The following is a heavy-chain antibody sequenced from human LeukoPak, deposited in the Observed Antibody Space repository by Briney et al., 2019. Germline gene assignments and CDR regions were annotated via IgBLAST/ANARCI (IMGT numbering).Heavy chain of an antibody. Sequence: PGGSLRLSCAASGFTFSSYAMSWVRQAPGKGLEWVSAISGSGGSTSYAQKFQGRVTMTRDTSTSTVYMELSSLRSEDTAVYYCAREELGTENPFDYWGQGTLVTVSS. J-gene: IGHJ4*02. CDR1: GFTFSSYA. CDR2: ISGSGGST. V-gene: IGHV3-23*01. D-gene: IGHD7-27*01. CDR3: AREELGTENPFDY.